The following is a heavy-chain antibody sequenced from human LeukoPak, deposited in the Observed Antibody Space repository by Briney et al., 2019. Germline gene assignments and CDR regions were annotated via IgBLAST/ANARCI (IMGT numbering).Heavy chain of an antibody. V-gene: IGHV4-34*01. CDR3: ARHVQWLVQPYFDY. D-gene: IGHD6-19*01. CDR2: INHSGST. J-gene: IGHJ4*02. CDR1: GGSFSGYY. Sequence: PSETLSLTCAVYGGSFSGYYWSWIRQPPGKGLEWIGEINHSGSTNYNPSLKSRVTISVDTSKNQFSLKLSSVTAADTAVYYCARHVQWLVQPYFDYWGQGTLVTVSS.